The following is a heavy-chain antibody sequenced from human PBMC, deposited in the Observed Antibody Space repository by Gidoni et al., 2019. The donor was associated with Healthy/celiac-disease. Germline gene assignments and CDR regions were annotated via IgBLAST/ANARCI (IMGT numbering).Heavy chain of an antibody. CDR2: IDHSGST. Sequence: QVQLQQWGAGLLKPSETLSLTCAVYGGSFSGYYWSWIRQPPGKGLEWIGEIDHSGSTNYNPSLKSRVTISVDTSKNQFSLKLSSVTAADTAVYYCARYRPAPRGYSYDLRVPPRGMDVWGQGTTVTVSS. D-gene: IGHD5-18*01. CDR1: GGSFSGYY. CDR3: ARYRPAPRGYSYDLRVPPRGMDV. V-gene: IGHV4-34*01. J-gene: IGHJ6*02.